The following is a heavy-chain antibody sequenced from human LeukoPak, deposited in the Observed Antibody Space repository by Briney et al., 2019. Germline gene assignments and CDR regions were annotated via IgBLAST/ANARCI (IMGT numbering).Heavy chain of an antibody. CDR1: GFTFSSYS. Sequence: AGGSQRLSCAASGFTFSSYSMNWVRQAPGKGLEWVSYISSSSSTIYYADSVKGRFTISRDNAKNSLYLQMNSLRAEDTAVYYCAREPSIAARPFDYWGQGTLVTVSS. V-gene: IGHV3-48*04. J-gene: IGHJ4*02. CDR2: ISSSSSTI. D-gene: IGHD6-6*01. CDR3: AREPSIAARPFDY.